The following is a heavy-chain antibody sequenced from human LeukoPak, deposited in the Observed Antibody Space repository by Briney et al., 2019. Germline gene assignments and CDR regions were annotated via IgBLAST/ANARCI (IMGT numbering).Heavy chain of an antibody. V-gene: IGHV3-74*01. CDR2: INSDGINT. D-gene: IGHD3-22*01. CDR3: ARDLGQYYDTSDNWFDP. CDR1: GFTFGNYW. Sequence: GGSLRLSCAASGFTFGNYWMHWVRQAPGKGLVWVSRINSDGINTIYADSVKGRFTISRDNAKNTLNLQMNSLRAEDTAVYYCARDLGQYYDTSDNWFDPWGQGTLVTVSS. J-gene: IGHJ5*02.